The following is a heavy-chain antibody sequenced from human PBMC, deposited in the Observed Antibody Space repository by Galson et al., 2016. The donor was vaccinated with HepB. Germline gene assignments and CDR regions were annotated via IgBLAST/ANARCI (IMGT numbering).Heavy chain of an antibody. CDR2: ISGSGSST. J-gene: IGHJ5*01. CDR1: GFTFSTYA. CDR3: AKVATPNRNYENWFDS. Sequence: SLRLSCAASGFTFSTYAMRWVRQAPGKGLEWVSLISGSGSSTFYADSVKGRFTISRDNSKNTLYLQMSSLRAEDTAVYYCAKVATPNRNYENWFDSWGQGTLVTVSS. D-gene: IGHD4-11*01. V-gene: IGHV3-23*01.